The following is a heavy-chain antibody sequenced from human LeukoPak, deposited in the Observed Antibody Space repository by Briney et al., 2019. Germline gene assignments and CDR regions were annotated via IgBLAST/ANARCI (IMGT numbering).Heavy chain of an antibody. CDR3: AREGRCARTTCHFDF. D-gene: IGHD2-2*01. Sequence: PGGSLRLSCAASGFTFSTYRVTWVRQAPGKGLEWVSSLSSSSDYIYYADSVKGRFTISRDNAKNSLYLQMNSLRAADTAVYYCAREGRCARTTCHFDFWRQGILITVSS. J-gene: IGHJ4*02. CDR1: GFTFSTYR. V-gene: IGHV3-21*01. CDR2: LSSSSDYI.